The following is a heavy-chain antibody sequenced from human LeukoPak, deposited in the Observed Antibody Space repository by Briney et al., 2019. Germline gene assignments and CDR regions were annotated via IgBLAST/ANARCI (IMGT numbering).Heavy chain of an antibody. D-gene: IGHD3-3*01. CDR2: ICGSGGST. Sequence: GGSLRLSCAASGFTFSSYAMTWVRQAPGKGLEWVSTICGSGGSTYYADSVKGRFTISRDNSKNTLYLQMNSLRAEDTAVYYCAKGMDFGVVIHGFDYWGQGTLVTVSS. CDR1: GFTFSSYA. CDR3: AKGMDFGVVIHGFDY. J-gene: IGHJ4*02. V-gene: IGHV3-23*01.